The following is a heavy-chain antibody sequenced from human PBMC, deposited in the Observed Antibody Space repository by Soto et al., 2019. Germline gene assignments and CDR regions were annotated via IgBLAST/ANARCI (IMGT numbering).Heavy chain of an antibody. V-gene: IGHV4-59*01. J-gene: IGHJ4*02. CDR1: GGSISSYY. CDR2: IYYSGST. Sequence: PSETLSLTCTVSGGSISSYYWSWIRQPPGKGLEWIGYIYYSGSTNYNPSLKSRVTISVDTSKNQFSLKLSSVTAADTAVYYCAGSDVDIVATPYYFDYWGQGTLVTVSS. CDR3: AGSDVDIVATPYYFDY. D-gene: IGHD5-12*01.